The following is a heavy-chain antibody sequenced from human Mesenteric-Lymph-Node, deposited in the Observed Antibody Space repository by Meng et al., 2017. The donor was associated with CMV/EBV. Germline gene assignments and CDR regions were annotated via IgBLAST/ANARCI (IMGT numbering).Heavy chain of an antibody. CDR1: GYTFINYG. CDR2: ISGYNDNT. J-gene: IGHJ4*02. Sequence: ASVKVSCKASGYTFINYGISWVRQAPGQGLEWLGWISGYNDNTNYAQKFQGRVTMTRDTSISTAYMELSRLRSDDTAVYYCARDPSIVVVPAAFDYWGQGTLVTVSS. D-gene: IGHD2-2*01. V-gene: IGHV1-18*01. CDR3: ARDPSIVVVPAAFDY.